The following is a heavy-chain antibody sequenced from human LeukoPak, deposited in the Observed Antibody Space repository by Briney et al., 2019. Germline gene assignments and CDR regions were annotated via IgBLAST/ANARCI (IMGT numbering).Heavy chain of an antibody. CDR2: VMPIFATA. CDR3: ASGRTDIVIVPATLRDYYFDC. V-gene: IGHV1-69*06. J-gene: IGHJ4*02. D-gene: IGHD2-2*01. CDR1: GGTFSSYD. Sequence: ASVKVSCKASGGTFSSYDISRVRQAPGQGHESMGGVMPIFATANYAQKFQGRVTITADKSPSRAYMELSSLRSEDTAVYYCASGRTDIVIVPATLRDYYFDCWGQGTLVTVSS.